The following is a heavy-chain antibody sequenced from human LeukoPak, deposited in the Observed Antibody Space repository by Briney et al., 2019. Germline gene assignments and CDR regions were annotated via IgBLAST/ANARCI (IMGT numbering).Heavy chain of an antibody. CDR3: ARVGGPVVAFFRGVDY. J-gene: IGHJ4*02. Sequence: GGSLRLSCAASGFTFGSYAMTWVRQAPGKGLEWVSDISGSGGTTHYADSVKGRFTISRDNSKNTLYLQMNSLRAEDTAVYYCARVGGPVVAFFRGVDYWGQGTLVTVSS. CDR2: ISGSGGTT. V-gene: IGHV3-23*01. D-gene: IGHD3-22*01. CDR1: GFTFGSYA.